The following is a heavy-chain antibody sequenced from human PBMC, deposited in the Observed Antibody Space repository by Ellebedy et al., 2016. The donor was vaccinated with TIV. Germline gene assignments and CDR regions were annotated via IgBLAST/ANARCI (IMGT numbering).Heavy chain of an antibody. D-gene: IGHD1-26*01. CDR2: VSYTGSL. J-gene: IGHJ4*02. Sequence: SETLSLXXSVSGDAFRTYSFYWTWIRQPPGKGLEWIGSVSYTGSLYHNPSLKSRVTISVDTSKNQLSLKLSSVTATDTAVYYCVRRLGARPPSDWGQGTLVTVSS. V-gene: IGHV4-39*01. CDR3: VRRLGARPPSD. CDR1: GDAFRTYSFY.